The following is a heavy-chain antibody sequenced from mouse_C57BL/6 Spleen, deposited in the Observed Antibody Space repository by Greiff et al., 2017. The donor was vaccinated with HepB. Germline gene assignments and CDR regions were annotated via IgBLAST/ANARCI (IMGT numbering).Heavy chain of an antibody. CDR3: ARATAQAPYAMDY. D-gene: IGHD3-2*02. CDR2: IYPGSGST. CDR1: GYTFTSYW. V-gene: IGHV1-55*01. J-gene: IGHJ4*01. Sequence: VQLQQSGAELVKPGASVKMSCKASGYTFTSYWITWVKQRPGQGLEWIGDIYPGSGSTNYNEKFKSKATLTVDTSSSTAYMQLSSLTSEDSAVYYCARATAQAPYAMDYWGQGTSVTVSS.